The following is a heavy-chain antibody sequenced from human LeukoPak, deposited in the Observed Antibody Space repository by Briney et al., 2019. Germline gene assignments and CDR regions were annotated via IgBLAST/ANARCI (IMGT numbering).Heavy chain of an antibody. D-gene: IGHD3-16*02. CDR1: GGSVSSGGYY. CDR3: ARGDYDYVWGSYRYTSFDY. J-gene: IGHJ4*02. V-gene: IGHV4-31*03. Sequence: SETLSLTCTVSGGSVSSGGYYWSWIRQHPGEGLEWIGYIYSSGSTYCNPSLKSRVTISIDTSKNQFSLTLSSVTAADTAVYYCARGDYDYVWGSYRYTSFDYWGRGTLVTVSS. CDR2: IYSSGST.